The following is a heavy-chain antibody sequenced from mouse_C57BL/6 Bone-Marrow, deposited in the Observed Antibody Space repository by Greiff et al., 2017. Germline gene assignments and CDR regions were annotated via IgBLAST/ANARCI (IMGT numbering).Heavy chain of an antibody. CDR1: GFNIKDDY. V-gene: IGHV14-4*01. Sequence: VHVKQSGAELVRPGASVKLSCTASGFNIKDDYMHWVKQRPEQGLEWIGWIDPENGATEYASKFQGKATITADTSSNTAYLQLSSLTSEDTAVYYCPYGFDYWGQGTTLTVSS. CDR2: IDPENGAT. J-gene: IGHJ2*01. D-gene: IGHD1-1*02. CDR3: PYGFDY.